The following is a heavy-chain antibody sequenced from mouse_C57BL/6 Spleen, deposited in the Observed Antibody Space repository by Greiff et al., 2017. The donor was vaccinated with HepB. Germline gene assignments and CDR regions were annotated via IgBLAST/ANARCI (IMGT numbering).Heavy chain of an antibody. V-gene: IGHV14-4*01. Sequence: EVQLHQSGAELVRPGASVKLSCTASGFTIPDDYMHWVKQRPEQGLEWIGWIAPANGDTEYASKFQGKATITADTSSNTAYLQLSSLTSEDTAVYYCTKAKGNNYAMDYWGQGTSVTVSS. CDR1: GFTIPDDY. J-gene: IGHJ4*01. CDR2: IAPANGDT. D-gene: IGHD5-2*01. CDR3: TKAKGNNYAMDY.